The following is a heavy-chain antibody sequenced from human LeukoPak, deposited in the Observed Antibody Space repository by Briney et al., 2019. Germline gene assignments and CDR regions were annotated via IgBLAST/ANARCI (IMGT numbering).Heavy chain of an antibody. CDR2: INSDGSST. D-gene: IGHD6-13*01. CDR1: GFTFSDYS. Sequence: GGSLRLSCAASGFTFSDYSMNWVRQAPGKGLVWVSRINSDGSSTTYADSVKGRFTISRDNAKNTLYLQMNSLRAEDTAVYYCVHNTSRSSFDYWGQGTLVTVSS. J-gene: IGHJ4*02. V-gene: IGHV3-74*01. CDR3: VHNTSRSSFDY.